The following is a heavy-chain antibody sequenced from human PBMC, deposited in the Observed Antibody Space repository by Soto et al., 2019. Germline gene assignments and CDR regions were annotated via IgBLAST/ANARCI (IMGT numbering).Heavy chain of an antibody. V-gene: IGHV4-39*01. CDR3: VRHGDSYGSGNPKVSDYYYGMDV. Sequence: PSETLSLTCTVSGGSISSSSYYWGWIRQPPGKGLEWIGSIYYSGSTYYNPSLKSRVTISVDTSKNQFSLKLSSVTAADTAVYYCVRHGDSYGSGNPKVSDYYYGMDVWGQGTTVTVSS. J-gene: IGHJ6*02. D-gene: IGHD3-10*01. CDR1: GGSISSSSYY. CDR2: IYYSGST.